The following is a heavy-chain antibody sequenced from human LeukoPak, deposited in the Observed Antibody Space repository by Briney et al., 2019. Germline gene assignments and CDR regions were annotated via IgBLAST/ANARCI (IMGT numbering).Heavy chain of an antibody. CDR3: ARVRVPAARITYYYYGMDV. J-gene: IGHJ6*02. D-gene: IGHD2-2*01. V-gene: IGHV1-69*13. Sequence: ASVKVSCKASGGTFSSYAISWVRQAPGQGLEWMGGIIPIFGTANYAQKFQGRVTITADGSTSTAYMELSSLRSEDTAVYYCARVRVPAARITYYYYGMDVWGQGTTVTVSS. CDR2: IIPIFGTA. CDR1: GGTFSSYA.